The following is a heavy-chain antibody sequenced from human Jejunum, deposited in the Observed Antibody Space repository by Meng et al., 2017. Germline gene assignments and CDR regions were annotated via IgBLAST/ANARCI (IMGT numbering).Heavy chain of an antibody. V-gene: IGHV5-51*04. CDR1: QTSLVNFW. CDR2: INYNDGDN. Sequence: GGSLRLSCQGSQTSLVNFWIAWVRHMPGKGLEWSGVINYNDGDNKYSPSFQGRVLLSVDKPANSAYHQWNGMEASDTAIYSCARYMHAGHYGQAFDLWGPGTQVTVSS. J-gene: IGHJ3*01. D-gene: IGHD3-10*01. CDR3: ARYMHAGHYGQAFDL.